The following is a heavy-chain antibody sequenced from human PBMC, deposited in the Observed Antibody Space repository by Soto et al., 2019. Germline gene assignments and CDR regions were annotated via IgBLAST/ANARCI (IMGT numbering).Heavy chain of an antibody. Sequence: PSDTLSLTCAVSGGSIISGGYSWSWIRQPPGKGLEWNGYIYHSGITYYNPSLKSRVTISVDRSKNQFSLKLSSVTAADTAVYYCARDGPGSYYNDVGMDVWGQGTTVTVSS. D-gene: IGHD3-10*01. CDR3: ARDGPGSYYNDVGMDV. CDR1: GGSIISGGYS. CDR2: IYHSGIT. V-gene: IGHV4-30-2*01. J-gene: IGHJ6*02.